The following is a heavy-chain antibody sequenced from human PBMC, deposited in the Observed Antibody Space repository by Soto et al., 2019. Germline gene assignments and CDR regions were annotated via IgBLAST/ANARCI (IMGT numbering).Heavy chain of an antibody. J-gene: IGHJ4*02. CDR2: INSDGIT. V-gene: IGHV3-74*01. CDR1: GFTFSSYW. CDR3: AVIAAGY. Sequence: HPGGSLRLSCAASGFTFSSYWMHWVRQAPGKGLVWVSRINSDGITRYADSVKGRFTISRDNAKNTLYLEMNSLRAEDTALYYCAVIAAGYWGQGTLVTVSS. D-gene: IGHD6-25*01.